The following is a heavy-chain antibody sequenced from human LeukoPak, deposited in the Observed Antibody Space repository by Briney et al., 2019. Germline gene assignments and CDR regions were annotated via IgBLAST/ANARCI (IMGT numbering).Heavy chain of an antibody. CDR1: GFTFSSYA. Sequence: GRSLRLSCAASGFTFSSYAMRWVRQAPGKGLEWVSGISSSGGSTYYADSVKGRFTISRDNSKNTLYLQMNSLRAEDTALYYCAKDQKYFSSINCQLGPRGYYDYYGMDVWGQGTTVTVSS. CDR2: ISSSGGST. V-gene: IGHV3-23*01. J-gene: IGHJ6*02. CDR3: AKDQKYFSSINCQLGPRGYYDYYGMDV. D-gene: IGHD2-2*01.